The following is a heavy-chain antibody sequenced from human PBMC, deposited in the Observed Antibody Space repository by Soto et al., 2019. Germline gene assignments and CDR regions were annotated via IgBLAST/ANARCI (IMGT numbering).Heavy chain of an antibody. Sequence: QVQLQESGPRLVKPSETLSLTCSVSGGSIRSSHTSTYWTWIRQPPGKGLEWIAYICHNGNTASSASLISRLTISIDSSKKQLGLNRNQVTAADTGVYYCALLSLNCGRGWCIDSWGPGILVAVST. CDR1: GGSIRSSHTSTY. CDR2: ICHNGNT. CDR3: ALLSLNCGRGWCIDS. D-gene: IGHD2-8*02. V-gene: IGHV4-61*01. J-gene: IGHJ4*02.